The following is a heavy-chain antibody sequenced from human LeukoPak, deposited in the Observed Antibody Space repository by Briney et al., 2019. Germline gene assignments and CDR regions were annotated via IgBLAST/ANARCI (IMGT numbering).Heavy chain of an antibody. CDR1: RCTFSSYS. J-gene: IGHJ4*02. Sequence: PGGSLRLSCAASRCTFSSYSMTWVRQAPGKGLEWVSVISGSGGATYYADSVRGRFTISRDNSKNTLYLHMNRLRAEDNAVYYCARAAMVRGVDYFDSWGQGTLVTVSS. CDR3: ARAAMVRGVDYFDS. D-gene: IGHD3-10*01. CDR2: ISGSGGAT. V-gene: IGHV3-23*01.